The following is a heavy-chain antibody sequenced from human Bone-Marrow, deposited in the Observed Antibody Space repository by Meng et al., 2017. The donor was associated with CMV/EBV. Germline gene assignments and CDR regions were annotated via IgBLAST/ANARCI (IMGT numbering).Heavy chain of an antibody. CDR3: APEVADTHYFAD. J-gene: IGHJ4*02. V-gene: IGHV1-2*02. CDR1: GYTFTGYY. D-gene: IGHD3-16*01. CDR2: INPNSGGT. Sequence: ASVKVSCKASGYTFTGYYMHWVRQAPGQGLEWMGWINPNSGGTNYAQKFQGRVTMTRDTSISTAYMELSRLTSDDTAVYYCAPEVADTHYFADWGPGNLVNFAS.